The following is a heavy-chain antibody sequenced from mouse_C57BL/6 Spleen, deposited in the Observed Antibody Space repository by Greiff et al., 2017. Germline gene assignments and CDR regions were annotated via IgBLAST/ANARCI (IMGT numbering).Heavy chain of an antibody. CDR1: GYAFSSSW. D-gene: IGHD1-1*01. Sequence: QVQLQQSGPELVKPGASVKISCKASGYAFSSSWMNWVKQRPGKGLEWIGRIYPGDGDTNYNGKLKGKATLTADKSSSPAYMQLSSLTSEDSAVYFCARSYYGSSFYAMDYWGQGTSVTVSS. J-gene: IGHJ4*01. CDR2: IYPGDGDT. V-gene: IGHV1-82*01. CDR3: ARSYYGSSFYAMDY.